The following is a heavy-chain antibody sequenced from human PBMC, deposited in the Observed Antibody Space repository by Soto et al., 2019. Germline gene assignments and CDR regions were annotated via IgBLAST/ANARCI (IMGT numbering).Heavy chain of an antibody. CDR2: ISAHNGNT. CDR1: GYTFTSYG. CDR3: ARDLAAGMIDY. J-gene: IGHJ4*02. D-gene: IGHD6-13*01. V-gene: IGHV1-18*01. Sequence: QVQLVQSGAEVKKPGASVKVSCKASGYTFTSYGISWVRQAPGQGLEGMGWISAHNGNTKYAQKVQGRVTMPTDTSTSTAYLELRSLRSDDTAVYYCARDLAAGMIDYWGQGTLVTVSS.